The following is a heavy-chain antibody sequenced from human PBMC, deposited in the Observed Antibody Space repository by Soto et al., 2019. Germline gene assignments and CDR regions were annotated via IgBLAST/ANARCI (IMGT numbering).Heavy chain of an antibody. CDR1: GGSISSYY. CDR3: ARVRNDYGDYYWFDP. Sequence: QVQLQESGPGLVKPSETLSLTCTVSGGSISSYYWSWIRQPPGKGLEWIGYIYYSGSTNYNPSLKSRVTISVDTSKNQFSLKLSSVTAADTAVDYCARVRNDYGDYYWFDPWGQGTLVTVSS. V-gene: IGHV4-59*01. D-gene: IGHD4-17*01. J-gene: IGHJ5*02. CDR2: IYYSGST.